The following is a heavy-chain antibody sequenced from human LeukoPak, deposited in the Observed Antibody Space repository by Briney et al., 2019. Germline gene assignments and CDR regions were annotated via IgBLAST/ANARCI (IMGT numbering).Heavy chain of an antibody. CDR3: ARDPCGGDCYYAFDI. V-gene: IGHV1-18*01. D-gene: IGHD2-21*02. Sequence: ASVKVSCKASGYTFTSYGISWVRQAPGQGLEWMGWISAYNGNTNYAQKLQGRVTMTTDTSTSTAYMELRSLRSDDTAVYYCARDPCGGDCYYAFDIWGQGTMVTVSS. CDR2: ISAYNGNT. CDR1: GYTFTSYG. J-gene: IGHJ3*02.